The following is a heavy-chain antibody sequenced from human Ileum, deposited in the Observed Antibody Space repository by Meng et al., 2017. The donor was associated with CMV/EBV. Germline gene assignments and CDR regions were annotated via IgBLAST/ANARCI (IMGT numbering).Heavy chain of an antibody. J-gene: IGHJ4*02. Sequence: GESLKISCAASGFTFSGYWMHWVRQAPGKGLVWVSRINSDGSTTNYADSVKGRFTISRDNAKNTLYLQMNSLRAEDAAVYYCVRGYSVGVVDIIGYWGQGTLVTGSS. CDR3: VRGYSVGVVDIIGY. V-gene: IGHV3-74*01. CDR2: INSDGSTT. D-gene: IGHD3-3*01. CDR1: GFTFSGYW.